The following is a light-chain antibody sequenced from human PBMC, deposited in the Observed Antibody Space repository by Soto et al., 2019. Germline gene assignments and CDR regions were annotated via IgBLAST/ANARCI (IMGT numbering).Light chain of an antibody. V-gene: IGKV3-11*01. CDR1: QSVGSY. Sequence: EIVLTQSPATLSLSPGESGTLSCRASQSVGSYLAWYQQKPGHAPRLLIYDSSNTDPGIPARFSGRGSVTDFTPTSSIVEPEDFAVYYCQHRSNWPLTFGPGTKV. CDR3: QHRSNWPLT. J-gene: IGKJ3*01. CDR2: DSS.